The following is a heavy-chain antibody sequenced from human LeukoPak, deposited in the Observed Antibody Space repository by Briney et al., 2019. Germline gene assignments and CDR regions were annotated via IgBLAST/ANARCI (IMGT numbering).Heavy chain of an antibody. J-gene: IGHJ4*02. CDR1: GGTFSSYA. CDR2: MNPNSGNT. CDR3: ARGRGIDTSYYYDSSGYYSY. D-gene: IGHD3-22*01. Sequence: ASVKVSCKASGGTFSSYAISWVRQATGQGLEWMGWMNPNSGNTGYAQKFQGRVTMTRNTSISTAYMELSSLRSEDTAVYYCARGRGIDTSYYYDSSGYYSYWGQGTLVTVSS. V-gene: IGHV1-8*02.